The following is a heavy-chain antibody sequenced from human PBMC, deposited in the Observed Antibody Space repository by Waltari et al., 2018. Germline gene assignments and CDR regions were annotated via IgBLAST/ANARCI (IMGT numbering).Heavy chain of an antibody. J-gene: IGHJ4*02. CDR2: ISYDGSNK. Sequence: QVQLVESGGGVVQPGRSLRLSCAASGFTFSSYGMHWVRKAPGKGLEWVSVISYDGSNKYYADSVKGRFTISRDNSKNTLYLQMNSLRAEDTAMYYCAREDYGSGSYSWFTSGPPDYWGQGTLVTVSS. CDR3: AREDYGSGSYSWFTSGPPDY. D-gene: IGHD3-10*01. V-gene: IGHV3-30-3*01. CDR1: GFTFSSYG.